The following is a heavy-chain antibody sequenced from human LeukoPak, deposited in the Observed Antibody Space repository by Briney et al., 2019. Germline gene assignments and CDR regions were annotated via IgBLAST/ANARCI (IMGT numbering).Heavy chain of an antibody. V-gene: IGHV4-59*01. J-gene: IGHJ5*02. CDR3: AREIAYCGGDCYSAHWFDP. Sequence: PSETLSLTCTGSGGSISSYYWSWIRQPPGKGVEWIGYIYYSGSTNYNPSLKSRVTISVHTSKNQFSLKLSSVTAADTAVYYCAREIAYCGGDCYSAHWFDPWGQGTLVTVSS. D-gene: IGHD2-21*01. CDR2: IYYSGST. CDR1: GGSISSYY.